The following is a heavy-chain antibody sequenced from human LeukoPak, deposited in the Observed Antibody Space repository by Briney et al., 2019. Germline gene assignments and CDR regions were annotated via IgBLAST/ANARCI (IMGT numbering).Heavy chain of an antibody. CDR3: ARGRRRLLPPYFDY. Sequence: PSETLSLTCTVSGVSISSYYWSWIRQPPGKGLEWIGYIYYSGSTNYNPSLKSRVTISVDTSKNQFSLKLSSVTAADTAVYYCARGRRRLLPPYFDYWGQGTLVTVSS. CDR1: GVSISSYY. J-gene: IGHJ4*02. D-gene: IGHD3-22*01. CDR2: IYYSGST. V-gene: IGHV4-59*08.